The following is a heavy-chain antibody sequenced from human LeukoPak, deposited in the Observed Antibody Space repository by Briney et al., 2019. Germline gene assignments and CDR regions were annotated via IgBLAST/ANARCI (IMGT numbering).Heavy chain of an antibody. CDR3: ARDGYYGSGSYPTFPFDY. J-gene: IGHJ4*02. Sequence: ASVHVSCQASGYTFTSYGMSWVGQAPGQGLEWMGWISAYNGNTNYAQKLQGRVTMTTDTSTSTAYMQLKSLRSDDTAVHYCARDGYYGSGSYPTFPFDYWGQGTLVTVSS. CDR1: GYTFTSYG. CDR2: ISAYNGNT. D-gene: IGHD3-10*01. V-gene: IGHV1-18*04.